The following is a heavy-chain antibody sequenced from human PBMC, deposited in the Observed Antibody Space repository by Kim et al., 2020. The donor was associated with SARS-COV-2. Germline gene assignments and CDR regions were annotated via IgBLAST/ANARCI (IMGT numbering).Heavy chain of an antibody. J-gene: IGHJ4*02. Sequence: GSATYDGDSVKGRFTISRDTAKNTLYLQMNSLRAEDTAVYYCAKGFTPDYWGQGTLVTVSS. CDR2: GSAT. D-gene: IGHD2-15*01. V-gene: IGHV3-23*01. CDR3: AKGFTPDY.